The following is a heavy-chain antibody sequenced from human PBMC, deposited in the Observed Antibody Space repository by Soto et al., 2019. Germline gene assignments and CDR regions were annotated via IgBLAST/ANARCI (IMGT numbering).Heavy chain of an antibody. J-gene: IGHJ3*01. CDR1: GFTFSDYY. CDR3: ATSYFDILTGWDAFDL. Sequence: VQLVESGGGLVKPGGSLRLTCAASGFTFSDYYMSWIRQAPGKGLEWISYISGSTIYTDYADSVKGRFTISRDNSNNSLHLQMNGLRAGDTAVYYCATSYFDILTGWDAFDLWGQGTMVTVSS. D-gene: IGHD3-9*01. CDR2: ISGSTIYT. V-gene: IGHV3-11*05.